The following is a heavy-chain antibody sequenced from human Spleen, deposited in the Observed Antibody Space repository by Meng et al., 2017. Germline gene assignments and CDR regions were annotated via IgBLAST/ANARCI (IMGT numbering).Heavy chain of an antibody. CDR2: INTSGST. J-gene: IGHJ4*02. Sequence: QVQLQQWGAGLLKPSATLSLTCVVSGGSFSDYYWSWIRQPPGKGLEWIGEINTSGSTNYNPSLESRATISVDTSQNNLSLKLSSVTAADSAVYYCARGPTTMAHDFDYWGQGTLVTVSS. D-gene: IGHD4-11*01. V-gene: IGHV4-34*01. CDR3: ARGPTTMAHDFDY. CDR1: GGSFSDYY.